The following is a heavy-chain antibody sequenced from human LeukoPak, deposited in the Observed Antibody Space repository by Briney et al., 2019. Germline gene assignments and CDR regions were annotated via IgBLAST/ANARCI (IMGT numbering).Heavy chain of an antibody. Sequence: PSQTLSLTCTVSGDSISDTRYFWGFIRRSPGKGLDWIVSLYYRETFYNPSLKSRLTISSDTPKNHFSLRLTSLTAADTGVYYCARGRNWNYQSHFDYWGQGTLVTVSS. D-gene: IGHD1-7*01. CDR3: ARGRNWNYQSHFDY. CDR1: GDSISDTRYF. V-gene: IGHV4-39*07. CDR2: LYYRET. J-gene: IGHJ4*02.